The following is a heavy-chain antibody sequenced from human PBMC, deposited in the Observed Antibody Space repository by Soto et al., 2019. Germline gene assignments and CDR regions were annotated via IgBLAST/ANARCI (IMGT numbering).Heavy chain of an antibody. CDR3: ARSSARYCYGMDV. J-gene: IGHJ6*02. Sequence: QVQLVESGGGLVKPGGSLRLSCAASGFTFSDYYMSWIRQAPGKGLEWVSYISSGGSTKYYADSVKGRFTISRDNAKNPLYLQMNSLSAEDTALYYCARSSARYCYGMDVWGQGTTVTVSS. CDR2: ISSGGSTK. CDR1: GFTFSDYY. V-gene: IGHV3-11*01.